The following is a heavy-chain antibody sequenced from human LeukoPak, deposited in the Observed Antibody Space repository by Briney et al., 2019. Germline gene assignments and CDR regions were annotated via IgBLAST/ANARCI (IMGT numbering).Heavy chain of an antibody. Sequence: ASVKVSCKASGYTFTGYYMHWVRQAPGQGLEWMGWINPNSGGTNYAQKFQGRVTMTSDSSISTAYMELRSLRSDDTAVYYCARDSGKDYYDSSGYYSEYFQHWGQGTLVTVSS. CDR1: GYTFTGYY. J-gene: IGHJ1*01. CDR2: INPNSGGT. V-gene: IGHV1-2*02. D-gene: IGHD3-22*01. CDR3: ARDSGKDYYDSSGYYSEYFQH.